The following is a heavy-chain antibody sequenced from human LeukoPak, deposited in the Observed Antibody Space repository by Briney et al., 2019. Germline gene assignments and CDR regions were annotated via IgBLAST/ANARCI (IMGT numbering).Heavy chain of an antibody. D-gene: IGHD3-22*01. V-gene: IGHV3-21*01. CDR1: GFTFSSYS. Sequence: PGGSLRLSCAASGFTFSSYSMNWVRQAPGKGLEWVSSISSSSSYIYYADSVKGRFTISRGNAKNSLYLQMNSLRAEDTAVYYCARDLYYYDSSGYPGVYYYYMDVWGKGTTVTVSS. CDR3: ARDLYYYDSSGYPGVYYYYMDV. CDR2: ISSSSSYI. J-gene: IGHJ6*03.